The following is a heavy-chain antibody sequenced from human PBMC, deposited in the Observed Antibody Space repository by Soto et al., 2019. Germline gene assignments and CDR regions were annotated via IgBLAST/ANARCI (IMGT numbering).Heavy chain of an antibody. J-gene: IGHJ4*02. V-gene: IGHV3-33*08. CDR3: ARDGDVNTGFGKDY. CDR2: IWHDGGNK. CDR1: GFSFSSYG. Sequence: PGGSLRLSCGASGFSFSSYGMHWVRQAPGKGLEWVAFIWHDGGNKFYAESVKGRFTISRDNSKNTLYLQMTSLSAEDTAMYYCARDGDVNTGFGKDYWGQGTLVTVSS. D-gene: IGHD3-16*01.